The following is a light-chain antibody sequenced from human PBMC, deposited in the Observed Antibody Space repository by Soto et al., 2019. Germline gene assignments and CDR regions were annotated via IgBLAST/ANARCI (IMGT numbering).Light chain of an antibody. Sequence: QSALTQPASVSGSPGQSITISCTGTSSGVGGYNYVSWYQHHPGKAPKLMIFEFSNRPSGVSNRFSGSKSGNTASLTISGLQAEDEADYYCSSYTSTSTWVFGGGTQLTVL. V-gene: IGLV2-14*01. CDR2: EFS. CDR1: SSGVGGYNY. J-gene: IGLJ3*02. CDR3: SSYTSTSTWV.